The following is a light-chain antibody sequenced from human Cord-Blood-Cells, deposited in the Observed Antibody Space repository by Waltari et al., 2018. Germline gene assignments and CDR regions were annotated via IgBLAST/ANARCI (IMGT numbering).Light chain of an antibody. CDR1: QSISSY. Sequence: DIQMTPSPSSLSASVGDRVTINFRASQSISSYLNWYQQKPGKSPKLMIYAASSLQSGVPSRVSGSVSGTDFTLTISSLQPEDFATYYCQQSYSTPYTFGQGTKLEIK. CDR3: QQSYSTPYT. V-gene: IGKV1-39*01. J-gene: IGKJ2*01. CDR2: AAS.